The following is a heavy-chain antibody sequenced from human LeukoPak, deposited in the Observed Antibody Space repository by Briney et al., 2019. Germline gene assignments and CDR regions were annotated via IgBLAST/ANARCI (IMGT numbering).Heavy chain of an antibody. D-gene: IGHD2-15*01. V-gene: IGHV4-34*01. CDR3: ARGKWLLLTWFDP. J-gene: IGHJ5*02. CDR2: INHSGST. Sequence: SEILSLTCAVYGGSFSGYYWSWIRQPPGKGLEWIGEINHSGSTNYNPSLKSRVTISVDTSKNQFSLKLSSVTAADTAVYYCARGKWLLLTWFDPWGQGTLVTVSS. CDR1: GGSFSGYY.